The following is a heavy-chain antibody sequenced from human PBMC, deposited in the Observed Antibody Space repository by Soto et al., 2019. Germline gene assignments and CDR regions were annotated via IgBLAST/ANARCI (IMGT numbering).Heavy chain of an antibody. CDR2: IYYSGAT. V-gene: IGHV4-31*03. CDR1: GDSINSRGYY. D-gene: IGHD3-22*01. Sequence: QVQLQESGPGLVKPSETLSLTCTVSGDSINSRGYYWSWIRQHPGKGLEWIGYIYYSGATYYNPSLMSRVTLSVDTSKKHSSLKLSSVTAADTAVYYCARADYYDSSGYVGFYGMDVWGQGTTVTVSS. J-gene: IGHJ6*02. CDR3: ARADYYDSSGYVGFYGMDV.